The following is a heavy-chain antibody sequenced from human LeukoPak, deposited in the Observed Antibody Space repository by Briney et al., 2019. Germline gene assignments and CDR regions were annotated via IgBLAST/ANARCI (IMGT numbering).Heavy chain of an antibody. CDR1: GYTFTSYY. CDR3: ARSFFSGTTVVTDWFDP. J-gene: IGHJ5*02. D-gene: IGHD4-23*01. CDR2: INPSGGST. Sequence: ASVKVSCKASGYTFTSYYMHWVRQAPGQGLEWMGIINPSGGSTSYAQKFQGRVTMTRGTSTSTVYMELSSLISEDTAVYYCARSFFSGTTVVTDWFDPWGQGTLVTVSS. V-gene: IGHV1-46*01.